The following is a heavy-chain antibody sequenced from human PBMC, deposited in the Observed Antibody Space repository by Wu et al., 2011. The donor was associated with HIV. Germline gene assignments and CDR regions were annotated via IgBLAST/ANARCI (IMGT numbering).Heavy chain of an antibody. J-gene: IGHJ6*03. CDR3: ARDGSSAQLDLYYNHMDV. Sequence: QVQLVQSGAEVKKPGSSVKVSCKASGGTFSSYAISWVRQAPGQGLEWMGRISAYNGDTNYAQKLQDRVTMTTDTSTSTAYMELRSLRSDDTAVYYCARDGSSAQLDLYYNHMDVWGKGTTVTVSS. V-gene: IGHV1-18*01. CDR2: ISAYNGDT. D-gene: IGHD6-6*01. CDR1: GGTFSSYA.